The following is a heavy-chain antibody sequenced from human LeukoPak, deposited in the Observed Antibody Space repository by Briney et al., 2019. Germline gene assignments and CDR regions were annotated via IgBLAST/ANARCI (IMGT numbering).Heavy chain of an antibody. D-gene: IGHD2-8*01. V-gene: IGHV3-23*01. J-gene: IGHJ6*03. Sequence: GGSLRLSCAASGFTFSSYAMNWVRQAPGGGLEWVSGFSGSGGTTYYADSVKGRFTISRDNSKNTLYLQMNSLRAEDTAVYYCANGNRCTSPNCLGYYYFYMDVWGKGPRSPSP. CDR1: GFTFSSYA. CDR2: FSGSGGTT. CDR3: ANGNRCTSPNCLGYYYFYMDV.